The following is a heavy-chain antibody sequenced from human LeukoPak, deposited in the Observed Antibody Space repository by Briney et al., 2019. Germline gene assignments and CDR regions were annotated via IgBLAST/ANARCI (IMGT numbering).Heavy chain of an antibody. V-gene: IGHV3-33*01. CDR1: GFTFSSYG. Sequence: GRSLRLSCAASGFTFSSYGMHWVRQAPGKGLEWVAVIWYDGSNKYYADSVKGRFTISRDNSKNTLYLQMNSLRAEDTAVYYCAREGSCSSTSCYDHYYYGMDVWGQGTTVSVSS. D-gene: IGHD2-2*01. CDR2: IWYDGSNK. CDR3: AREGSCSSTSCYDHYYYGMDV. J-gene: IGHJ6*02.